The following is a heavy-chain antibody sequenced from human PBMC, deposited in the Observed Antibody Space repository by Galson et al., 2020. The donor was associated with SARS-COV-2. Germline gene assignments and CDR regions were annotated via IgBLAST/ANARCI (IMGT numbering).Heavy chain of an antibody. CDR2: IIPIFGTA. J-gene: IGHJ4*02. V-gene: IGHV1-69*13. Sequence: SVKVSCKASGGTFSSYAISWVRQAPGQGLEWMGGIIPIFGTANYAQTFQGRVTITADESTSTAYMELSSLRSEDTAVYYCARSYYYDSSGYYFDYWGQGTLVTVSS. CDR1: GGTFSSYA. D-gene: IGHD3-22*01. CDR3: ARSYYYDSSGYYFDY.